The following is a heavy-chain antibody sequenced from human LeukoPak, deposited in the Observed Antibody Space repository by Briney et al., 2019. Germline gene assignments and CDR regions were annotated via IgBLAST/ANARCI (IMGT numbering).Heavy chain of an antibody. CDR1: EYSFTSYW. Sequence: GESLKISCKGSEYSFTSYWIGWVRQMPGKGLEWMGIIYPGDSDTRYSPSFQGQVTISADKSISTAYLQWSSLKASDTAMYYCARNLWFGELLSAFDIWGQGTMVTVSS. CDR2: IYPGDSDT. J-gene: IGHJ3*02. D-gene: IGHD3-10*01. CDR3: ARNLWFGELLSAFDI. V-gene: IGHV5-51*01.